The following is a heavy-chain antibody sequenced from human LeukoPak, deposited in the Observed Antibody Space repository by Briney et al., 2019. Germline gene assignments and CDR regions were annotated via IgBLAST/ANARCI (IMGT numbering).Heavy chain of an antibody. V-gene: IGHV3-64*01. J-gene: IGHJ4*02. CDR3: ARDSPNEAILWWSIDY. D-gene: IGHD2-21*01. Sequence: PGGSLRLSCAVSGFTFRSYAMHWVRQAPGKGLEYVSAISSNGGSTYYANSVKGRFTISRDNSKNTLFLQMGSLRAEDTAVYYCARDSPNEAILWWSIDYWGQGTLVTVSS. CDR2: ISSNGGST. CDR1: GFTFRSYA.